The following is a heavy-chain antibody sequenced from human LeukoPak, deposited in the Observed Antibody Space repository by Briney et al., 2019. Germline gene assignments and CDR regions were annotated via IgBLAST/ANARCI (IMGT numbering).Heavy chain of an antibody. CDR1: GGSISDYY. CDR3: ARDYASNYYYMDL. J-gene: IGHJ6*03. V-gene: IGHV4-4*07. CDR2: IYRSGST. Sequence: SETLSLTCTISGGSISDYYCNWIRQPAGKGLEWIGCIYRSGSTNDNPSLKSRVTMSVDTSKNQFSLKLHSVTAADTAVYYCARDYASNYYYMDLWGKGTTVTVSS. D-gene: IGHD3-16*01.